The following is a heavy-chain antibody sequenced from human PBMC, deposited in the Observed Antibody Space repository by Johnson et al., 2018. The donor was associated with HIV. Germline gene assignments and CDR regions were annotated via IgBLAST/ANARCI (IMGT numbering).Heavy chain of an antibody. V-gene: IGHV3-33*03. J-gene: IGHJ3*02. Sequence: QVQLVESGGGVVQPGRSLRLSCAASGFTFSSYGIHWVRQAPGKGLEWEAFIWCDGSNKSYAGSVKGRFTISRDNAKNSLYLQMDSLRREDTAVYYCPVDTEAFDIWGQGTMVTVSS. CDR2: IWCDGSNK. CDR1: GFTFSSYG. CDR3: PVDTEAFDI. D-gene: IGHD1-14*01.